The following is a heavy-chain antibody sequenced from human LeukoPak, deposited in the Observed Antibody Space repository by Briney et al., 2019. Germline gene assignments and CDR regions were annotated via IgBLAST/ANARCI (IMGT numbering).Heavy chain of an antibody. V-gene: IGHV4-34*01. J-gene: IGHJ5*02. CDR3: ARALVVVVAAGFDP. CDR1: GGSFSGYY. CDR2: INHSGST. Sequence: SQTLSLTCAVYGGSFSGYYWSWIRQPPGKGLEWIGEINHSGSTNYNPSLKSRVTISVDTSKNQFSLKLSSVTAADTAVYYCARALVVVVAAGFDPWGQGTLVTVSS. D-gene: IGHD2-15*01.